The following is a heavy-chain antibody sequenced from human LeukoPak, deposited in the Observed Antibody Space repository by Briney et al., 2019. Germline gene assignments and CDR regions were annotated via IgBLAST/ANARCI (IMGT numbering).Heavy chain of an antibody. V-gene: IGHV4-30-4*01. D-gene: IGHD4-17*01. CDR3: ARSQYYGDFEGAFDI. CDR2: IYYSGSN. CDR1: GGSISSGDYY. Sequence: SQTLSLTCTVSGGSISSGDYYWSWIRQPPGKGLEWIGYIYYSGSNYYNPSLKSRVTISVDTSKNQFSLKLSSVTAADTAVYYCARSQYYGDFEGAFDIWGQGTMVTVSS. J-gene: IGHJ3*02.